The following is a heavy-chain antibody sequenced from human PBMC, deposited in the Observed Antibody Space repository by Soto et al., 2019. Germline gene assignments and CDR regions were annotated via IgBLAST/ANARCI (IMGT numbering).Heavy chain of an antibody. Sequence: GESLKISCQGSGYSFTRNWIAWVRQMPGKGLEWMGIIYPGDSDTRYSPSFQGQVTISADKSINTAYLQWSSLKVSDTAMYYCARHSGTAESDSHWGQGTLVTVSS. CDR1: GYSFTRNW. CDR2: IYPGDSDT. J-gene: IGHJ1*01. D-gene: IGHD6-13*01. V-gene: IGHV5-51*01. CDR3: ARHSGTAESDSH.